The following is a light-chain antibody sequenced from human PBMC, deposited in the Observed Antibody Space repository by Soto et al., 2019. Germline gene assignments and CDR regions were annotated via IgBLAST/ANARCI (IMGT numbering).Light chain of an antibody. CDR2: DVS. J-gene: IGLJ1*01. Sequence: QSALTQPASVSGSPGQSITISCTGTSSDVGGYNYVSWYQQHPGKAPKFMIYDVSNRPSGVSNRFSGSKSGNTASLTISGLHPEDEADYYCCSYSTSNTRQIVFGTGTKLTVL. CDR1: SSDVGGYNY. V-gene: IGLV2-14*01. CDR3: CSYSTSNTRQIV.